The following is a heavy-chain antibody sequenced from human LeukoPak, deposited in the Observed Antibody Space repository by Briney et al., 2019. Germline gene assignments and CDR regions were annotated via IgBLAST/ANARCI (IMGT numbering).Heavy chain of an antibody. D-gene: IGHD1-14*01. CDR2: IYSGGAI. CDR3: ARRPGN. CDR1: GFTFSSYA. J-gene: IGHJ4*02. Sequence: GGSLRLSCAASGFTFSSYAMSWVRQAPGKGLEWVSLIYSGGAIRYADSVKGRFTISRDSSKNTLFLQMNDLTVEDTARYYCARRPGNWGQGILVTVSS. V-gene: IGHV3-23*03.